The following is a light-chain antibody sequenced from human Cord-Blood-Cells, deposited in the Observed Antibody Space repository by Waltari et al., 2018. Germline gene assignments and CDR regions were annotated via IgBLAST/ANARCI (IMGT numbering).Light chain of an antibody. V-gene: IGLV4-69*01. CDR3: QTWGTGIRV. J-gene: IGLJ3*02. CDR2: LNSDGSH. Sequence: QLVLTQSPSASASLGASVKLTCTLSSVHSSYAIAWHQQQPEKGPRYLMKLNSDGSHSQGDGIPGRFSGSSSGAERYLTISSLQSEDEADYYCQTWGTGIRVFGGVTKLTVL. CDR1: SVHSSYA.